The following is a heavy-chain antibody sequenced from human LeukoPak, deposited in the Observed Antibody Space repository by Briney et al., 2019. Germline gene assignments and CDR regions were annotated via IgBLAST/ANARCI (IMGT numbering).Heavy chain of an antibody. D-gene: IGHD6-19*01. CDR2: ISYDGSNK. J-gene: IGHJ4*02. Sequence: AGTLRLSCAASGFTFSSYGMSWVRQAPGKGLEWVAVISYDGSNKYYADSVKGRFTISRDNFKNTLYLQMNSLRTEDTAVYHCARGMWQWLVGIDFWGQGTLVTVSS. CDR3: ARGMWQWLVGIDF. CDR1: GFTFSSYG. V-gene: IGHV3-30*03.